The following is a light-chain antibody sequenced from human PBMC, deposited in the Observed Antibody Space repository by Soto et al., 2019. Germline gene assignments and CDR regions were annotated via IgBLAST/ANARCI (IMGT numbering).Light chain of an antibody. V-gene: IGLV2-8*01. CDR2: EVN. CDR3: AVWDDSLNGHLV. Sequence: QSALTQPPSASGSPGQSVAISCTGTSSDVGGYNYVSWYQQHPGKAPKLMIYEVNKRPSGVPDRFSGSKSGNTASLTVSGLQAEDEADYYCAVWDDSLNGHLVFGGGTKLTVL. CDR1: SSDVGGYNY. J-gene: IGLJ2*01.